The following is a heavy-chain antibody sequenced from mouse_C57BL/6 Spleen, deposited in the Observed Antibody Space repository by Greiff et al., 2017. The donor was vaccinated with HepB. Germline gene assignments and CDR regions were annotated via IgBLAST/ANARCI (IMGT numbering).Heavy chain of an antibody. V-gene: IGHV1-53*01. CDR1: GYTFTRYW. J-gene: IGHJ1*03. CDR3: ERNQYYGSSWYFDV. D-gene: IGHD1-1*01. Sequence: VQLQQPGTELVKPGASVKLSCKASGYTFTRYWMHWVKQRPGQGLEWIGNINPSNGGTNYNEKFKSKATLTVDKSSSTAYLQLSSLTSEDAAVYYCERNQYYGSSWYFDVWGTGTTVTVSS. CDR2: INPSNGGT.